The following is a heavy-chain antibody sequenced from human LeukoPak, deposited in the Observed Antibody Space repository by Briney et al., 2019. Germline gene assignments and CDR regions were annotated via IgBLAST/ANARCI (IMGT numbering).Heavy chain of an antibody. CDR1: GFTFSTYW. V-gene: IGHV3-7*01. CDR2: INQDASEI. J-gene: IGHJ4*02. CDR3: ATDRDNSDWQKRFDS. D-gene: IGHD2-21*02. Sequence: GGSPRLSCAASGFTFSTYWMNWYRQAPGRGLEWVGNINQDASEINYVDSVRGRFTISRDNAKNSLHLQMNSLRAEDTAVYYCATDRDNSDWQKRFDSWGQGTLVTVTP.